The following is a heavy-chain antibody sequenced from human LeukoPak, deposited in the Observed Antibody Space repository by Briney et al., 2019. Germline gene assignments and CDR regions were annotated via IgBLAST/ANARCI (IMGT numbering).Heavy chain of an antibody. D-gene: IGHD3-10*01. V-gene: IGHV4-39*07. CDR3: ARHPNVYYGSGSYIMNFDY. Sequence: SETLSFTCTVSGGSISSSSYYWGWIRQPPGKGLEWIGSIYYSGSTYYNPSLKSRVTISVDTSKNQFSLKLSSVTAADTAVYYSARHPNVYYGSGSYIMNFDYWGQGTLVTVSS. CDR2: IYYSGST. J-gene: IGHJ4*02. CDR1: GGSISSSSYY.